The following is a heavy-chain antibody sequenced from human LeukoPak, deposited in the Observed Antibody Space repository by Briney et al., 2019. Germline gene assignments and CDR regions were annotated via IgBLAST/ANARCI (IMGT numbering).Heavy chain of an antibody. CDR3: TTEERSGWYPGAFDY. D-gene: IGHD6-19*01. CDR2: ISSSGSNT. CDR1: GFTFSSYA. V-gene: IGHV3-23*01. J-gene: IGHJ4*02. Sequence: GGSLRLSCAASGFTFSSYAMSWVRQAPGKGLEWVSGISSSGSNTYHADSVKGRFTISRDNSKNTLYLQMNSLRAEDTAVYYCTTEERSGWYPGAFDYWGQGTLVTVSS.